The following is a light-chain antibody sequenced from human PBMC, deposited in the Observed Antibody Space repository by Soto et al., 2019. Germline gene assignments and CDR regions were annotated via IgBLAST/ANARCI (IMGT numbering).Light chain of an antibody. Sequence: IQLTQSPSSLSASVGDRVTVTCRASQGIGTYLVWYQQKSGKAPTVLIYDASTLQSGVPSRFSGSGSGTDFTLTINSLQPEDVATYYCQKYKSAPYTFGPGTKVDNK. CDR1: QGIGTY. J-gene: IGKJ3*01. CDR3: QKYKSAPYT. V-gene: IGKV1-27*01. CDR2: DAS.